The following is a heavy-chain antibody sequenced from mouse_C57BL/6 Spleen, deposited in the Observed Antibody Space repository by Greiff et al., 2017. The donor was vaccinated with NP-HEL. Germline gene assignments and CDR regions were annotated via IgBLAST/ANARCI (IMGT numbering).Heavy chain of an antibody. CDR2: IDPSDSYT. Sequence: VQLQQSGAELVMPGASVKLSCKASGYTFTSYWMHWVKQRPGQGLEWIGEIDPSDSYTNYNQKFKGKSTLTVDKSSSTAYMQLSSLTSEDSAVYYCARSYYGSSLYAMDYWGQGTSVTVSS. CDR3: ARSYYGSSLYAMDY. V-gene: IGHV1-69*01. D-gene: IGHD1-1*01. J-gene: IGHJ4*01. CDR1: GYTFTSYW.